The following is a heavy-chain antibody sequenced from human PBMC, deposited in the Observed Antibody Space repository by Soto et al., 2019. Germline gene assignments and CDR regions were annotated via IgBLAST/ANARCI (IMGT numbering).Heavy chain of an antibody. Sequence: QVQLVESGGGVVQPGRSLRLSCAASGFTFSSYGMHWVRQAPGKGLEWVAVIWYDGSNKYYADSVKGGFTISRDNSKNTLYLQMNSLRAEDTAVYYCARAQDTAMTYYYYGMDVWGQGTTVTVSS. J-gene: IGHJ6*02. D-gene: IGHD5-18*01. CDR3: ARAQDTAMTYYYYGMDV. CDR1: GFTFSSYG. CDR2: IWYDGSNK. V-gene: IGHV3-33*01.